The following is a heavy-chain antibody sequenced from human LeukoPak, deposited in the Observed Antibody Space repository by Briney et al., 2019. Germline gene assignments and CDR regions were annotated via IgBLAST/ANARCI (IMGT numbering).Heavy chain of an antibody. CDR3: ARGMQQLLQDYYYYMDV. J-gene: IGHJ6*03. CDR2: IIPIFGTA. D-gene: IGHD6-13*01. V-gene: IGHV1-69*05. CDR1: GGTFSSYA. Sequence: SVKFSCKASGGTFSSYAISWVRQAPGQGLEWMGGIIPIFGTANYAQKFQGRVTITTDESTSTAYMELSSLRSEDTAVYYCARGMQQLLQDYYYYMDVWGKGTTVTVSS.